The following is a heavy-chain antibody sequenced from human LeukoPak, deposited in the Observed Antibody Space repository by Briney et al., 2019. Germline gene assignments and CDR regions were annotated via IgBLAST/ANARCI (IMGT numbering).Heavy chain of an antibody. CDR1: GGSISSYY. CDR2: IYYSGST. CDR3: ARTPCIGGTCYPDY. J-gene: IGHJ4*02. Sequence: SETLSLTCTVSGGSISSYYWSWIRQPPGKGLEWIGYIYYSGSTDYNPSLKSRVTISVDTSKNQFSLKLSSVTAADTAVYYCARTPCIGGTCYPDYWGRGTLVTVSS. V-gene: IGHV4-59*01. D-gene: IGHD2-15*01.